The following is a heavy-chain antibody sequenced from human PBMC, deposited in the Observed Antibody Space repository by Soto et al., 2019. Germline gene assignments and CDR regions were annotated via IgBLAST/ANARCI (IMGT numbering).Heavy chain of an antibody. J-gene: IGHJ4*02. CDR2: IFYSGTT. Sequence: QVQLQESGPGLVKPSQTLSLTCTVSGGSISSGGYFWSWIRQPPGKGLEWIGNIFYSGTTYYNPSLKSRFTLAVDTSKNQFSLKLSSVTAADTAVYFCARGVLYWGQGTLVTVSS. CDR3: ARGVLY. V-gene: IGHV4-31*03. CDR1: GGSISSGGYF. D-gene: IGHD1-1*01.